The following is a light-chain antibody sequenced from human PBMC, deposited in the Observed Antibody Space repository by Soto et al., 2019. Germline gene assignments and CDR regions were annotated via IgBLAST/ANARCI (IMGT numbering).Light chain of an antibody. CDR1: NSNIESNY. Sequence: QSVLTQPPSASGTPGQRVTLSCSGRNSNIESNYVYWYQQYPGTAPKLLIYRNNQRPSGVPDRCSGSKSGTSASLAISGLRSEDEADYYCAVWDDTLNGWVFGGGTKLTVL. CDR3: AVWDDTLNGWV. V-gene: IGLV1-47*01. CDR2: RNN. J-gene: IGLJ3*02.